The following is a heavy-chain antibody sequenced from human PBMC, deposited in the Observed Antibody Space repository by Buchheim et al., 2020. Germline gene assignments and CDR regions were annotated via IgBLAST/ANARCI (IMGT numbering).Heavy chain of an antibody. Sequence: QVQLVESGGGVVQPGRSLRLSCAASGFTFSSYAMHWVRQAPGKGLEWVAVISYDGSNKYYADSVKGRFTISRDNSKNTLYLQMNSLRAEDTAVYYCAKVGYCSSTSCYRLYYYYYMDVWGKGTT. J-gene: IGHJ6*03. CDR1: GFTFSSYA. CDR2: ISYDGSNK. CDR3: AKVGYCSSTSCYRLYYYYYMDV. D-gene: IGHD2-2*02. V-gene: IGHV3-30-3*01.